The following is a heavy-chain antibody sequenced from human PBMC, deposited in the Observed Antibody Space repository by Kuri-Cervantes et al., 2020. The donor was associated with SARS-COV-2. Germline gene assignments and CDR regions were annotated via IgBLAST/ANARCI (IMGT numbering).Heavy chain of an antibody. V-gene: IGHV3-30-3*01. CDR1: GFTFSSYA. Sequence: GESLKISCAASGFTFSSYAMHWVRQAPGKGLEWVAVISYDGSNKYYADSVKGRFTISRDNSKNTLYLQMNSLRAKDTAVYYCARVGGSYYYYYYMDVWGKGTTVTVSS. CDR2: ISYDGSNK. J-gene: IGHJ6*03. CDR3: ARVGGSYYYYYYMDV. D-gene: IGHD1-26*01.